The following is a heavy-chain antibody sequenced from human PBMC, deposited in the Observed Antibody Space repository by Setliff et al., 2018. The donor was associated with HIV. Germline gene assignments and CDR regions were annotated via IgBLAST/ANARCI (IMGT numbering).Heavy chain of an antibody. V-gene: IGHV4-38-2*01. Sequence: SETLSLTCAVSGYSISSGYYWGWIRQTPGKGLEWIGSLYHSGNTYYNPSLTSRVTISVNTSKNQFSLKLNPVTAADTAAYYCARSGITGRTYYFDLWGRGTLVTVSS. J-gene: IGHJ4*01. CDR3: ARSGITGRTYYFDL. CDR2: LYHSGNT. D-gene: IGHD1-20*01. CDR1: GYSISSGYY.